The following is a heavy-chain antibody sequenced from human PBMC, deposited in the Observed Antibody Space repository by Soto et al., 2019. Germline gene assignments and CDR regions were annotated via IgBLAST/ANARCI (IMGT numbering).Heavy chain of an antibody. D-gene: IGHD7-27*01. CDR1: GGSFSGYY. V-gene: IGHV4-34*01. Sequence: SETLSLTCAVYGGSFSGYYWSWIRQPPGKGLEWIGEINHSGSTNYNPSLKSRVTTSVDTSKNQFSLKLSSVTAADTAVYYCATGMGTFDAFDIWGQGTMVTVS. CDR2: INHSGST. CDR3: ATGMGTFDAFDI. J-gene: IGHJ3*02.